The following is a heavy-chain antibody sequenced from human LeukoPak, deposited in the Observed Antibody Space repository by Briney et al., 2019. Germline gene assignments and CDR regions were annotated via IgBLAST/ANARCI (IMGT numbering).Heavy chain of an antibody. J-gene: IGHJ4*02. Sequence: GGSQTLSCAASGFAFRTYSMHWVRQAPGKGLEWLAVITYDGKVQHYADSVKGQFTVSRDNSKKTLYLQMISLRPEDTAFYYCAREERVGAVYYLDAWGRGTRVTVSS. V-gene: IGHV3-30*04. CDR2: ITYDGKVQ. CDR3: AREERVGAVYYLDA. D-gene: IGHD1-26*01. CDR1: GFAFRTYS.